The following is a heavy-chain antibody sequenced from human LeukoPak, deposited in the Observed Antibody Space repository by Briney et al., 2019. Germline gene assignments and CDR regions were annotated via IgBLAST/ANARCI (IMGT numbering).Heavy chain of an antibody. D-gene: IGHD2-15*01. CDR3: ARERRLSARVVDWFDP. Sequence: SETLSLTCAVYGGSFSGYYWSWIRQPPGKGLEWIGEINHSGSTNYNPSLKSRVTISVDTSKNQFSLKLSSVTAADTAVYYCARERRLSARVVDWFDPWGQGTLVTVSS. V-gene: IGHV4-34*01. CDR2: INHSGST. J-gene: IGHJ5*02. CDR1: GGSFSGYY.